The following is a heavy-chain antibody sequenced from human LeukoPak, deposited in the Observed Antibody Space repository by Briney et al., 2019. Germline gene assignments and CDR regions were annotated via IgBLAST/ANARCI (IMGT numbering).Heavy chain of an antibody. V-gene: IGHV3-30-3*01. D-gene: IGHD6-19*01. CDR3: ARDREGQWPIPYYYYGMDV. CDR1: GFTFSSYP. CDR2: ISYDGGNK. J-gene: IGHJ6*02. Sequence: GRSPRLSCAASGFTFSSYPMHWVRQAPVKGLEWVALISYDGGNKYYADSVKGRFTISRDNAKNSLYLQMNSLRAEDTAVYYCARDREGQWPIPYYYYGMDVWGQGTTVTVSS.